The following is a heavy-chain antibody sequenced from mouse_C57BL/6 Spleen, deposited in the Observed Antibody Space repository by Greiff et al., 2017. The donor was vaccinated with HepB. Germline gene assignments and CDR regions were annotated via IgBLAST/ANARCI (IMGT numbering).Heavy chain of an antibody. V-gene: IGHV1-55*01. CDR3: ARSNYARAMDY. CDR2: IYPGSGST. Sequence: VQLQQSGAELVKPGASVKMSCKASGYTFTSYWITWVKQRPGQGLEWIGDIYPGSGSTNYNEKFKSKATLTVDTSSSTAYMQLSSLTSEDSAVYYCARSNYARAMDYWGQGTSVTVSS. J-gene: IGHJ4*01. CDR1: GYTFTSYW. D-gene: IGHD2-5*01.